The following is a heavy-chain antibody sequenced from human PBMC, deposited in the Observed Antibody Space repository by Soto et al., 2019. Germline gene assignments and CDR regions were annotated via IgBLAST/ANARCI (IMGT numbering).Heavy chain of an antibody. D-gene: IGHD6-19*01. CDR1: GGSFSGYY. CDR3: ARTRSSSSGWYGVDRTDY. CDR2: INHSGST. J-gene: IGHJ4*02. Sequence: QVQLQQWGAGLLKPSETLSLTCAVYGGSFSGYYWSWIRQPPGKGLEWIGEINHSGSTNYNPSLKSRVTISVAXXKXQYXLKLGSVTAADTAVYYCARTRSSSSGWYGVDRTDYWGQGTLVTVSS. V-gene: IGHV4-34*01.